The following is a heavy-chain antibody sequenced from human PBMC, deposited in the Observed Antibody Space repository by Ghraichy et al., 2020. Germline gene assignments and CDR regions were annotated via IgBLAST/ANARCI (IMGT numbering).Heavy chain of an antibody. CDR1: GFTFSSYA. CDR2: ISGSGGST. D-gene: IGHD2-2*01. V-gene: IGHV3-23*01. Sequence: GESLNISCAASGFTFSSYAMSWVRQAPGKGLEWVSAISGSGGSTYYADSVKGRFTISRDNSKNTLYLQMNSLRAEDTAVYYCAKERYCSSTSCYAIYYYYYGMDVWGQGTTVTVSS. CDR3: AKERYCSSTSCYAIYYYYYGMDV. J-gene: IGHJ6*02.